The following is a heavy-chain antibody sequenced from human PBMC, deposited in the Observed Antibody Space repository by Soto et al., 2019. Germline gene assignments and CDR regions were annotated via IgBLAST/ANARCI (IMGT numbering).Heavy chain of an antibody. CDR2: IYWDGDK. D-gene: IGHD3-3*01. J-gene: IGHJ5*02. Sequence: QINLIESGPTLVKHTQTLTLTCTFSGFSLSTSGAAVGWVRQPPGRALEWLALIYWDGDKRYNASLGNRLTITKDTTMNQVVLTLTNVDPSHTATYYCAHRATMTIFGLIIDNRIWFDPWGQGTRVIVSS. CDR1: GFSLSTSGAA. CDR3: AHRATMTIFGLIIDNRIWFDP. V-gene: IGHV2-5*02.